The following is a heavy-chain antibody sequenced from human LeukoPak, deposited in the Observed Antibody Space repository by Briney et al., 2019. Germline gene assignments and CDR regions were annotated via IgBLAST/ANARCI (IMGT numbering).Heavy chain of an antibody. Sequence: ASVKVSCKVSGYTFTSYAMHWVRQAPGQRLEWMGWINAGSGNTKYSQNFQGRVTISRDTSASTAYMELSSLTSEDTAVYYCARDSGEYYFDYWGQGTLVTVSS. D-gene: IGHD2-15*01. CDR1: GYTFTSYA. J-gene: IGHJ4*02. CDR3: ARDSGEYYFDY. V-gene: IGHV1-3*01. CDR2: INAGSGNT.